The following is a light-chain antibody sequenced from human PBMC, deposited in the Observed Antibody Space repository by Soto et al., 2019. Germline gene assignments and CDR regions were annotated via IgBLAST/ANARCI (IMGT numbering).Light chain of an antibody. Sequence: EIVMTQSPAPLSVSPGERATLSCRASQSVNSNLAWYRQKPGQAPRLLVHGASTRATGIPARFSGSGSGTEFTLTSNSLQSADFAVYSCQQYNEWPPLTVGGGTKVEIK. CDR1: QSVNSN. CDR2: GAS. J-gene: IGKJ4*01. CDR3: QQYNEWPPLT. V-gene: IGKV3-15*01.